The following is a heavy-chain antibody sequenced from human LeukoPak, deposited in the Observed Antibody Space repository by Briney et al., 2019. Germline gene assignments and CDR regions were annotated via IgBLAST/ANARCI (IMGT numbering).Heavy chain of an antibody. CDR1: GFTISNNY. CDR2: IYSGGST. Sequence: PGGSLRLSCTASGFTISNNYMNWVRQAPGKGLEWVSVIYSGGSTYYADSVKGRFTISRDNSKNTLYLQMNSLRAEDTAVYYCARDLALWGQGTLVSVSS. V-gene: IGHV3-66*01. CDR3: ARDLAL. D-gene: IGHD3-3*02. J-gene: IGHJ4*02.